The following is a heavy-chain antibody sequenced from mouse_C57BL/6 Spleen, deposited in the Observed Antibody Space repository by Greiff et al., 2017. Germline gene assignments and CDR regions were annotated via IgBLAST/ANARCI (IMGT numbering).Heavy chain of an antibody. Sequence: VQLQQSGAELARPGASVKMSCKASGYTFTSYTMHWVKQRPGQGLEWIGYINPSSGYTKYNQKFKDKATLTADKSSSTAYMQLSSLTSEDSAVYYCARNGNYPYYYAMDYWGQGTSVTVSS. CDR2: INPSSGYT. CDR3: ARNGNYPYYYAMDY. CDR1: GYTFTSYT. V-gene: IGHV1-4*01. D-gene: IGHD2-1*01. J-gene: IGHJ4*01.